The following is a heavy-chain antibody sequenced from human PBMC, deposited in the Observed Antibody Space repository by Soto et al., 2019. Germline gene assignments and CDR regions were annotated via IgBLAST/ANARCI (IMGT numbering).Heavy chain of an antibody. CDR1: GGSFSGYY. Sequence: QVQLQQWGAGLLKPSETLSLTCAVYGGSFSGYYWSWIRQPPGKGLEWIGEINHSGSTNYNPSLKSRVTISVDTSKNQFSLKLSSVTAADTAVYYCARGPVIVATLFAYYYYGMDVWGQGTTVTVSS. CDR2: INHSGST. CDR3: ARGPVIVATLFAYYYYGMDV. J-gene: IGHJ6*02. V-gene: IGHV4-34*01. D-gene: IGHD5-12*01.